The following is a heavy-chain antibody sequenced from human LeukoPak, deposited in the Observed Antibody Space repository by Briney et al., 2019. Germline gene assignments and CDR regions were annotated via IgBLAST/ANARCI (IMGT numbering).Heavy chain of an antibody. D-gene: IGHD3-10*01. Sequence: VASVKVSCKASGYTFTGYYMHWVRQAPGQGLEWMEWINPNSGGTNYAQKFQGRVTMTRDTSISTAYMELSRLRSDDTAVYYCARGAYYYGSGSYYNSWFDPWGQGTLVTVSS. V-gene: IGHV1-2*02. J-gene: IGHJ5*02. CDR1: GYTFTGYY. CDR3: ARGAYYYGSGSYYNSWFDP. CDR2: INPNSGGT.